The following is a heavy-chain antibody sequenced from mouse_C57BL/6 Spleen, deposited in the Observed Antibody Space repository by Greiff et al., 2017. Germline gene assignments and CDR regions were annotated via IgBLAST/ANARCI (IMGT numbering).Heavy chain of an antibody. J-gene: IGHJ4*01. V-gene: IGHV5-6*01. CDR1: GFTFSSYG. Sequence: EVKVVESGGDLVKPGGSLKLSCAASGFTFSSYGMSWVRQTPDKRLEWVATISSGGSYTYYPDSVKGRFTISRDNAKNTLYLQMSSLKSEDTAMYYCARDLPYYAMDYWGQGTSVTVSS. CDR3: ARDLPYYAMDY. CDR2: ISSGGSYT.